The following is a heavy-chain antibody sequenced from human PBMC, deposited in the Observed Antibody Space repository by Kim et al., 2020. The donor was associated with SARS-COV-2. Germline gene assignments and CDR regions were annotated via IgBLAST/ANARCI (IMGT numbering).Heavy chain of an antibody. V-gene: IGHV3-7*03. CDR2: IKCDGSEK. Sequence: GGSLRLSCAASGFTFSSSWMHWVCQAPEKGLEWVADIKCDGSEKYYVDSVKGRLTISRDNAKNSLYLQVNSLRAEDMTVYYCVPLVVVYRVDYWGQGTLVTVSS. CDR1: GFTFSSSW. J-gene: IGHJ4*02. CDR3: VPLVVVYRVDY. D-gene: IGHD3-22*01.